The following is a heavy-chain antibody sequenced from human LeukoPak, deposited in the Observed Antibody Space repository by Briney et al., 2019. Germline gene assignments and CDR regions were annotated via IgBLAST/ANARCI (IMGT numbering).Heavy chain of an antibody. J-gene: IGHJ1*01. Sequence: GRFLRLSCAASGFTVSSNYMSWVRQAPGKGLEWVSVIYSGGSTYYADSVKGRLTISRDNAENSLYLQMNSLRDEDTAVYYCARESEYYYYDASGYYPGYFHHWGQGTLVTVSS. CDR3: ARESEYYYYDASGYYPGYFHH. D-gene: IGHD3-22*01. CDR1: GFTVSSNY. CDR2: IYSGGST. V-gene: IGHV3-53*01.